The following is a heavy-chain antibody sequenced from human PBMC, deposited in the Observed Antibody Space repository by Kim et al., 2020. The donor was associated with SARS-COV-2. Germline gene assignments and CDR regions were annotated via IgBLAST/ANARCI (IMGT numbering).Heavy chain of an antibody. CDR3: ARGPPIGGGDCYSH. J-gene: IGHJ4*02. V-gene: IGHV4-30-2*05. Sequence: TPALNRRVTISIDTSKNQFPLKLSSVTAADTAVYYCARGPPIGGGDCYSHWGQGTLVTVSS. D-gene: IGHD2-21*02.